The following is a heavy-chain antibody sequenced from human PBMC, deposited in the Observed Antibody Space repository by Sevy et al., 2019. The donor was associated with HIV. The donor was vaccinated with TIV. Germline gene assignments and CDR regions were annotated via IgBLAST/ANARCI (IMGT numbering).Heavy chain of an antibody. Sequence: ASVKVSCKASGYSFPSHDINWVRQASGQGLEWMGWMKPNSGNTGYAQKFKGRVTLTRNTSISTAYMEVSGLTSEDTAGYYCAGTGGTFDVWGQGTMVTVSS. CDR1: GYSFPSHD. CDR3: AGTGGTFDV. D-gene: IGHD1-26*01. CDR2: MKPNSGNT. J-gene: IGHJ3*01. V-gene: IGHV1-8*01.